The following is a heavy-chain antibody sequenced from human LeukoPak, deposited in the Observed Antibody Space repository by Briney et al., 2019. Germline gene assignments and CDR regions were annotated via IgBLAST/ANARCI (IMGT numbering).Heavy chain of an antibody. CDR2: INHSGST. V-gene: IGHV4-34*01. D-gene: IGHD3-10*01. CDR1: GGSFSGYY. J-gene: IGHJ4*02. Sequence: SETLSLTCAVYGGSFSGYYWSWIRQPPGKGLEWIGEINHSGSTNYNPSLKSRVTISVDTSKNQFSLKLSSVAAADTAVYYCYGSGRGGSFDYWGQGTLVTVSS. CDR3: YGSGRGGSFDY.